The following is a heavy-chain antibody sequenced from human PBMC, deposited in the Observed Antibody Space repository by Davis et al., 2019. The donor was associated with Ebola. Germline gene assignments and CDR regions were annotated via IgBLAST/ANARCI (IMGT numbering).Heavy chain of an antibody. Sequence: ASVQVSCKASGYTFTSYYMHWVRQAPGQGLEWMGIINPSGGSTSYAQKFQGRVTMTRDTSTSTVYMELSSLRSEDTAVYYCARRAVAGYRVDPWGQGTLVTVSS. CDR1: GYTFTSYY. V-gene: IGHV1-46*01. CDR3: ARRAVAGYRVDP. CDR2: INPSGGST. J-gene: IGHJ5*02. D-gene: IGHD6-19*01.